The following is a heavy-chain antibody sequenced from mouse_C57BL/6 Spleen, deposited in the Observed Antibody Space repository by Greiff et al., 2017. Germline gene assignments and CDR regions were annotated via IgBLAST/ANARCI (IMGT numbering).Heavy chain of an antibody. CDR2: INPNNGGT. CDR1: GYTFTDYY. CDR3: AREGCGSSSYYFDY. V-gene: IGHV1-22*01. D-gene: IGHD1-1*01. Sequence: EVQLQQSGPELVKPGASVKMSCKASGYTFTDYYMHWVKQSHGKSLEWIGYINPNNGGTSYNQKFKGKATLTVNKSSSTAYMELRSLTSEDSAVDYCAREGCGSSSYYFDYWGQGTTLTVSS. J-gene: IGHJ2*01.